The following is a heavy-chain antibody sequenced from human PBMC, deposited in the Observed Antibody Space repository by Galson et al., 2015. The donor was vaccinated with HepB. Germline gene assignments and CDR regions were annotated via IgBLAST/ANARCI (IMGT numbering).Heavy chain of an antibody. J-gene: IGHJ4*02. D-gene: IGHD1-26*01. CDR2: TIPILGIA. Sequence: SVKVSCKASGGTFSSSTISWVRQAPGQGLEWMGRTIPILGIANYAQKFQGRVTITADKSTSTAYMELSSLTSEDTAVYYCARAPIVGAPGLVDWGQGTLVTVSS. CDR3: ARAPIVGAPGLVD. CDR1: GGTFSSST. V-gene: IGHV1-69*02.